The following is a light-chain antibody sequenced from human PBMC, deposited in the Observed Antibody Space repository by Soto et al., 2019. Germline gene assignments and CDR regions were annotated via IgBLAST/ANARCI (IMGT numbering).Light chain of an antibody. CDR3: QQYYQWPSYT. V-gene: IGKV3-15*01. CDR1: QSVGSN. Sequence: EIVMTQSPLTLSASPGERATFSCRASQSVGSNIAWYQQKPGQSPRLLVYDASTRATAIPARFSGSGSGTEFTLTITTLQPEDVAVYYCQQYYQWPSYTFGQGTKVDI. CDR2: DAS. J-gene: IGKJ2*01.